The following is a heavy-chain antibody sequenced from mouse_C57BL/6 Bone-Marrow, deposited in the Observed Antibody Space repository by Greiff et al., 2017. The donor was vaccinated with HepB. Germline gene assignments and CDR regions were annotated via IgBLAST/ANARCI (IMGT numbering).Heavy chain of an antibody. J-gene: IGHJ3*01. V-gene: IGHV1-81*01. D-gene: IGHD2-4*01. CDR3: ARVAFYYDYDTWFAY. Sequence: VQLQQSGAELARPGASVKLSCKASGYTFTSYGISWVKQRTGQGLEWIGEIYPRSGNTYYNEKFKGKATLTADKSSSTAYMELRSLTSEDSAVYFCARVAFYYDYDTWFAYWGQGTLVTVSA. CDR2: IYPRSGNT. CDR1: GYTFTSYG.